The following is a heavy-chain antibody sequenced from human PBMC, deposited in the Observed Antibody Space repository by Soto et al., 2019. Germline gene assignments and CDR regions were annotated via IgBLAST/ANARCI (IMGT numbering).Heavy chain of an antibody. J-gene: IGHJ4*02. V-gene: IGHV3-23*01. Sequence: EVHLLQSGGGLVQPGGSLRLSCVASKFMFSAYAMGWVRQSPGKGLEWVSSISGSEDVTYYAESVKGRFSISRDNSKNTLYLQMNSRSVEDTAIYFCAKGADRPWFGEAYFPDNWGQGTHVVVST. CDR3: AKGADRPWFGEAYFPDN. CDR1: KFMFSAYA. D-gene: IGHD3-10*01. CDR2: ISGSEDVT.